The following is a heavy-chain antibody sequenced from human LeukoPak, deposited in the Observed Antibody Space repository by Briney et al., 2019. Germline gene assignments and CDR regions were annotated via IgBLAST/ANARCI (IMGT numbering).Heavy chain of an antibody. CDR3: ARASLPDFKTSEDRFDP. CDR1: GGSISSGSYY. Sequence: SQTLSLTCTVSGGSISSGSYYWSWIRQPAGKGLEWIGRIYTSGSTNYNPSLKSRVTISVDTSKNQFSLKLSSVTAADTAVYYCARASLPDFKTSEDRFDPWGQGTLVTVSS. V-gene: IGHV4-61*02. CDR2: IYTSGST. J-gene: IGHJ5*02. D-gene: IGHD3-3*01.